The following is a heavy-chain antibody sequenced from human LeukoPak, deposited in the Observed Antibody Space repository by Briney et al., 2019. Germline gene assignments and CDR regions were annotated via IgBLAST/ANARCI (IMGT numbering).Heavy chain of an antibody. Sequence: ASVKVSCKASGYTFTGYYLHWVRQAPGQGLECMGWINPDTGGTNYAQDFQGRVTMTRDTSFSTAYMELSSLRSDDTAVYYCARRGDGYNFGYWGQGTQVTVSS. CDR3: ARRGDGYNFGY. D-gene: IGHD5-24*01. CDR2: INPDTGGT. J-gene: IGHJ4*02. CDR1: GYTFTGYY. V-gene: IGHV1-2*02.